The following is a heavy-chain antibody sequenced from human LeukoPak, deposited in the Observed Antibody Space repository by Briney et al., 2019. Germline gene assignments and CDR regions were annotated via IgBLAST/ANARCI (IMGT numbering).Heavy chain of an antibody. D-gene: IGHD4-17*01. CDR1: SGSISSYY. CDR3: ARGPTRYYFDC. J-gene: IGHJ4*02. CDR2: IFYSGST. V-gene: IGHV4-59*01. Sequence: PSETLSLTCTVSSGSISSYYWSWIRQPPGKGPEWIGYIFYSGSTNYNPSLKGRVTISVDTSKNQFSLGLSSVTAADTAVYYCARGPTRYYFDCWGQGTLVTVSS.